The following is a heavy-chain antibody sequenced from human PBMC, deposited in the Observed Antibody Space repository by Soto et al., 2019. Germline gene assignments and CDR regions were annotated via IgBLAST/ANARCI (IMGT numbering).Heavy chain of an antibody. V-gene: IGHV4-34*01. Sequence: PSETLSLTCVVYGGSFSGYYCSWLRQPPGKGLEWIGEINHGGNIKYNPSLKSRVAISVDTSRSQFSLNLSSVTAADTAVYYCARMWWFEAVDVFDIWGQGTIVTVSS. D-gene: IGHD2-21*01. CDR2: INHGGNI. CDR3: ARMWWFEAVDVFDI. J-gene: IGHJ3*02. CDR1: GGSFSGYY.